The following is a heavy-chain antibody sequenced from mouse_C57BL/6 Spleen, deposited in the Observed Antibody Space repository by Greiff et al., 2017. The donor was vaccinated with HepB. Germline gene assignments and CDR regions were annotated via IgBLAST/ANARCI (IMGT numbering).Heavy chain of an antibody. Sequence: QVQLQQPGTDLVKPGASVKLSCKASGYTFTSYWMHWVKQRPGQGLEWIGNINPSNGGTNYNEKFKSKATLTVDKSSSTTYMQLSSLTSEDSAVSYWERSDYGSSWDYVDYWGQGTTLTVSS. V-gene: IGHV1-53*01. J-gene: IGHJ2*01. CDR1: GYTFTSYW. CDR3: ERSDYGSSWDYVDY. D-gene: IGHD1-1*01. CDR2: INPSNGGT.